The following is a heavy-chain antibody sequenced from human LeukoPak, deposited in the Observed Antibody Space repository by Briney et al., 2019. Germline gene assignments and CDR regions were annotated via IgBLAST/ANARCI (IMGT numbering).Heavy chain of an antibody. Sequence: TGGSLRLSCAASGFTVSSNYMSWVRQAPGKGLEWVSVIYSGGSTYYADSVEGRFTISRHNSKNTLYLQMNSLRAEDTAVYYCARDGRSSPFDYWGQGTLVTVSS. CDR2: IYSGGST. CDR1: GFTVSSNY. V-gene: IGHV3-53*04. D-gene: IGHD1-26*01. CDR3: ARDGRSSPFDY. J-gene: IGHJ4*02.